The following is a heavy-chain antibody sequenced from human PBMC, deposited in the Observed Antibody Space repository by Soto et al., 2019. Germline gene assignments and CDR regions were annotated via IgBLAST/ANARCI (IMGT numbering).Heavy chain of an antibody. D-gene: IGHD4-17*01. CDR3: LRSVLEAGH. V-gene: IGHV3-74*01. J-gene: IGHJ4*02. CDR1: GFSLRNSW. Sequence: AGSLRLSCATSGFSLRNSWMHWVRQAPGKGLLWVARVSNDGRTTWYADSVKGRFTISKDNDRNTLNLQMNSLRAEDTAVYYCLRSVLEAGHWGQGTLVTVSS. CDR2: VSNDGRTT.